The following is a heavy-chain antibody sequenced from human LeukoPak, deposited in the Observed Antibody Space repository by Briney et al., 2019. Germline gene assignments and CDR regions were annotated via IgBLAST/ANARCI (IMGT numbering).Heavy chain of an antibody. J-gene: IGHJ6*02. D-gene: IGHD1/OR15-1a*01. CDR2: ISGNGDYT. Sequence: GGSLRLSCAASGFTFSANPMSWVRQAPGKGLEWVSSISGNGDYTYYADSVKGRLTISRDNSKNTLYLQMNSLRAEDTALYYCARGPLNTFGVDAWGHGTTVTVSS. CDR1: GFTFSANP. CDR3: ARGPLNTFGVDA. V-gene: IGHV3-23*01.